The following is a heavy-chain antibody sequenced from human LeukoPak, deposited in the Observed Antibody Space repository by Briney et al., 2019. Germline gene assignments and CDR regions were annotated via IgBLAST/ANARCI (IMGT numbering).Heavy chain of an antibody. CDR1: GYSFIGYY. CDR3: ARDSAAAGGLSFDY. J-gene: IGHJ4*02. D-gene: IGHD6-13*01. Sequence: ASVKVSCKASGYSFIGYYMHWGRQAPGQGLEWMGWINLNSGGTKYALKFQGRVTMTRDTSISTVYMELSRLRSDDTAVYYCARDSAAAGGLSFDYWGQGTLATVSS. CDR2: INLNSGGT. V-gene: IGHV1-2*02.